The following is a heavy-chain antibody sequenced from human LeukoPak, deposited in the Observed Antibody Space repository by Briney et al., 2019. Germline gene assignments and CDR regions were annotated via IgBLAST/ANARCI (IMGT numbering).Heavy chain of an antibody. CDR3: ARDDDSSGYYIH. CDR1: GYTFTSYG. D-gene: IGHD3-22*01. CDR2: ISAYNGNT. Sequence: GASVKVSCKASGYTFTSYGISWVRQAPGQGLEWMGWISAYNGNTNYAQKLQGRVTITADKSTSTAYMELSSLRSEDTAVYYCARDDDSSGYYIHWGQGTLVTVSS. V-gene: IGHV1-18*01. J-gene: IGHJ4*02.